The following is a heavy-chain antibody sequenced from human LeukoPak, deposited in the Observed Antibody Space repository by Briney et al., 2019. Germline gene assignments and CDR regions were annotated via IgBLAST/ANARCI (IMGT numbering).Heavy chain of an antibody. CDR3: ARIRSGYCFDY. D-gene: IGHD3-22*01. V-gene: IGHV3-11*01. CDR1: GFTFSDYY. Sequence: GGSLRLSCAASGFTFSDYYMSWIRQAPGKGLEWVSYISSSGSTIYYADSVKGRFTISRDNAKNSLYLQMNSLRAGDTAAYYCARIRSGYCFDYWGQGTLVTVSS. J-gene: IGHJ4*02. CDR2: ISSSGSTI.